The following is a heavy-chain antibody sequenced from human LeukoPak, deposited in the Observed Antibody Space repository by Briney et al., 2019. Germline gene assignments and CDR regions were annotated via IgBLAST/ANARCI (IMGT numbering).Heavy chain of an antibody. Sequence: GGSLRLSCAASGFIFSSYGMHWVRQAPGKGLEWVAFIRFDGSNQYYADSVKGRFTMSRDNSKNTLYLQMNSLKTEDTALYYCAKEFSSSWSTCDSWGQGTLVTVSS. CDR1: GFIFSSYG. J-gene: IGHJ4*02. V-gene: IGHV3-30*02. CDR3: AKEFSSSWSTCDS. CDR2: IRFDGSNQ. D-gene: IGHD6-13*01.